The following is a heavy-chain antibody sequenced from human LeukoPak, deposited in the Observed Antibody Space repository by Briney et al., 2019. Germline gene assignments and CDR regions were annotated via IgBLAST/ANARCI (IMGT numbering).Heavy chain of an antibody. CDR3: ARAGSQWLVYNPLDY. V-gene: IGHV3-33*01. CDR1: GFTFSSYG. D-gene: IGHD6-19*01. J-gene: IGHJ4*02. CDR2: IWYDESNK. Sequence: GGSLRLSCAASGFTFSSYGMHWVRQAPGKGLEWVAVIWYDESNKYYADSVKGRFTISRDNSKNTLYLQMNSLRAEDTAVYYCARAGSQWLVYNPLDYWGQGTLVTVSS.